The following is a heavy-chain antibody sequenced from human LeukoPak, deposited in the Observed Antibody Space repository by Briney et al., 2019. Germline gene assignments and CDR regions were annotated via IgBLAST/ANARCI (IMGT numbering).Heavy chain of an antibody. D-gene: IGHD2-15*01. V-gene: IGHV3-23*01. CDR3: AKELVVVVAATDWFDP. CDR1: GFTFSSYS. J-gene: IGHJ5*02. CDR2: ISGSGGST. Sequence: GGSLRLSCAVSGFTFSSYSMSWVRQAPGKGLEWVSAISGSGGSTYYADSVKGRFTISRDNSKNTLYLQMNSLRAEDTAVYYCAKELVVVVAATDWFDPWGQGTLVTVSS.